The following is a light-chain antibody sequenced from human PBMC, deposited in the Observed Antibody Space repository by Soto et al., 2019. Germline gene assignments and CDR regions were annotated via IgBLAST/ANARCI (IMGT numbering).Light chain of an antibody. CDR3: QHYGTSPRT. V-gene: IGKV3-20*01. J-gene: IGKJ1*01. Sequence: EIVLTQSPGTLSLSPGGRATLSCRASQSVTNNYLAWYQQKPGQAPRLLMYGASSRATDVPDRFSGSGSGTDFTLTINRLEPEDFAVYYCQHYGTSPRTFGPGTKVDIK. CDR1: QSVTNNY. CDR2: GAS.